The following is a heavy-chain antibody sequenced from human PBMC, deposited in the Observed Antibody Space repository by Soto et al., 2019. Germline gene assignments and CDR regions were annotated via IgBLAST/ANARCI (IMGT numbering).Heavy chain of an antibody. J-gene: IGHJ6*03. D-gene: IGHD3-10*01. V-gene: IGHV1-18*01. CDR3: ARQGSGSGRYYYYMDV. Sequence: GASVKVSCKASGYTFTSYGISWVRQAPGQGLEWKGWISAYNGNTNYAQKLQGRVTMHTDTSTSTAYMELRSLRSDDTAVYYCARQGSGSGRYYYYMDVWGKGTTVTVSS. CDR1: GYTFTSYG. CDR2: ISAYNGNT.